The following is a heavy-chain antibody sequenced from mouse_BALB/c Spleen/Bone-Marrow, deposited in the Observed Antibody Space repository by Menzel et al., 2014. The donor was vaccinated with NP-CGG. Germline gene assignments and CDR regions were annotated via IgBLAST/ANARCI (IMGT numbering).Heavy chain of an antibody. J-gene: IGHJ4*01. CDR3: AREDILYAMDY. Sequence: QVQLQQSGAELVKPGASVKLSCKASGYTFTSYWMHWVKQRPGQGLEWIGEINPSNGRTNYNEKFKGKATLTVDKSSSTAYMQLSSLTSEDSAVYYCAREDILYAMDYWGQGTSVTVSS. CDR1: GYTFTSYW. V-gene: IGHV1S81*02. CDR2: INPSNGRT.